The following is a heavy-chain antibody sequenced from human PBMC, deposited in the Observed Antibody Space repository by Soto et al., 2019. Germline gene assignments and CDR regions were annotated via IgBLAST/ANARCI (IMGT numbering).Heavy chain of an antibody. CDR3: ARVAGTGYYYDSSHSGAQSVYGMDV. D-gene: IGHD3-22*01. CDR2: INPSGGST. Sequence: ASVKVSCKASGYTFTSYYMHWVRQAPGQGLEWMGIINPSGGSTSYAQKFQGRVTMTRDTSTSTVYMELSSLRSEDTAVYYCARVAGTGYYYDSSHSGAQSVYGMDVWGQGTTVTVSS. J-gene: IGHJ6*02. V-gene: IGHV1-46*01. CDR1: GYTFTSYY.